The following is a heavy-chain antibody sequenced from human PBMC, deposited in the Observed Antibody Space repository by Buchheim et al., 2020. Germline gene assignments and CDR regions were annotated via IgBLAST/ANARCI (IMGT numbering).Heavy chain of an antibody. V-gene: IGHV3-74*01. D-gene: IGHD6-19*01. Sequence: EVQLVESGGGLVQPGGSLRLSCAASGFTFSTYWMHWVRQAPGKGLVWVSCINSDGTFTSYADSVKGRFTISSANARNTLSLQMNSLRAEDTAVYFCTREPSSGWYYFDSWGQGTL. J-gene: IGHJ4*02. CDR2: INSDGTFT. CDR3: TREPSSGWYYFDS. CDR1: GFTFSTYW.